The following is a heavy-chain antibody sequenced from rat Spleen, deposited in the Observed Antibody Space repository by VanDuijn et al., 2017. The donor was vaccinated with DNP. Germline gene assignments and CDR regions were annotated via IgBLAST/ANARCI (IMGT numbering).Heavy chain of an antibody. Sequence: EVQLQESGPGLVKPSQSISLTCSVTGYSIARSYRWNWIRKLPGKKLEWMGHIDSAGSTNYNPSLKSRFSITRDTSKNQFFLQVKSVTAEDTATYYCARGFSSYYGYNSYWYFDFWGPGTVVTVSS. D-gene: IGHD1-9*01. CDR1: GYSIARSYR. V-gene: IGHV3-3*01. CDR3: ARGFSSYYGYNSYWYFDF. CDR2: IDSAGST. J-gene: IGHJ1*01.